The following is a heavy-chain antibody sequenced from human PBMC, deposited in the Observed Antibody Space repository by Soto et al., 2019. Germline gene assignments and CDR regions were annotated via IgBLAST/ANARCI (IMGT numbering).Heavy chain of an antibody. CDR3: ARASKAGRINYYYYGMDG. V-gene: IGHV3-30-3*01. D-gene: IGHD3-10*01. CDR2: ISYDGSNK. CDR1: GFTFSSYA. Sequence: GGSLRLSCAASGFTFSSYAMHWVRQAPGKGLEWVAVISYDGSNKYYADSVKGRFTISRDNSKNTLYLQMNSLRAEDTAVYYCARASKAGRINYYYYGMDGWGQGTTVTVSS. J-gene: IGHJ6*02.